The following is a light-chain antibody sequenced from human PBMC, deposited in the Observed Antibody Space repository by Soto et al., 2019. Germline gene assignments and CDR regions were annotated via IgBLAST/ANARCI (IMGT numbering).Light chain of an antibody. CDR2: DVS. V-gene: IGLV2-11*01. Sequence: QSAMAQPRSVSGSPGQSVTISCTGTSSDVGGYTYVSWYQQHPNKAPKLLIFDVSKRPSGVPDRFSGSKSVNTASLTISGLQAEDEADYYCCSFAGTYTEVFGTATKATVL. J-gene: IGLJ1*01. CDR1: SSDVGGYTY. CDR3: CSFAGTYTEV.